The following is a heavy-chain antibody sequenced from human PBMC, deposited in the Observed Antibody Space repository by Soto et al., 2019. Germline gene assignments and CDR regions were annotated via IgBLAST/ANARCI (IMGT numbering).Heavy chain of an antibody. J-gene: IGHJ6*03. CDR3: ARARSKNTSSSLEFRFDRNYYYYYYMDV. CDR1: GGSISSSSYY. CDR2: IYYSGST. V-gene: IGHV4-39*01. Sequence: QLQLQESGPGLVKPSETLSLTCTVSGGSISSSSYYWGWIRQPPGKGLEWIGSIYYSGSTYYNPSLKSRVTISVDTSKNQFSLKLSSVTAADTAVYYCARARSKNTSSSLEFRFDRNYYYYYYMDVWGKGTTVTVSS. D-gene: IGHD6-6*01.